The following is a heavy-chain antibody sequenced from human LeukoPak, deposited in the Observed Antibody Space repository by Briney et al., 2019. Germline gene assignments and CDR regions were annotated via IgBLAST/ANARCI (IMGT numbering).Heavy chain of an antibody. Sequence: ASVKVSCKASGYTFTSYGICWVRQAPGQGLEWMGWISAYNGNTNYAQKLQGRVTMTTDTSTSTAYMELRSLRSDDTAVYYCAGNYYDSSGYYEGRFQHWGQGTLVTVSS. CDR1: GYTFTSYG. V-gene: IGHV1-18*01. D-gene: IGHD3-22*01. CDR3: AGNYYDSSGYYEGRFQH. J-gene: IGHJ1*01. CDR2: ISAYNGNT.